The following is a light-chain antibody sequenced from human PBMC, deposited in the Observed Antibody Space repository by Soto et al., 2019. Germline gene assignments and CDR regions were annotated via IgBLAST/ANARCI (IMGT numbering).Light chain of an antibody. CDR2: DAS. J-gene: IGKJ4*01. CDR1: QRISTW. Sequence: DIQMTQSPSTLSASDGDGVTSTCRSSQRISTWLAWYQQKPGKAPKLLISDASSLETGVPSRFSGSGSGTGFTLTISCLPPDDFATYYCQQYDNLLPLTFGGGTKVDI. V-gene: IGKV1-5*01. CDR3: QQYDNLLPLT.